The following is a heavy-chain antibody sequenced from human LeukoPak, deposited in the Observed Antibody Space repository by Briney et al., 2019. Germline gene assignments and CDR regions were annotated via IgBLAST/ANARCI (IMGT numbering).Heavy chain of an antibody. CDR3: ARAVAYYYYYMDV. J-gene: IGHJ6*03. V-gene: IGHV3-64*01. D-gene: IGHD2-15*01. CDR2: ISSDGGST. CDR1: GFTFSSYA. Sequence: GGSLRLSCAASGFTFSSYAMHWVRQAPGKGLEYVSAISSDGGSTYYANSVKGRFTISRDNSKNTLYLQMGSLRAEDMAVYYCARAVAYYYYYMDVWGKGTRSPSP.